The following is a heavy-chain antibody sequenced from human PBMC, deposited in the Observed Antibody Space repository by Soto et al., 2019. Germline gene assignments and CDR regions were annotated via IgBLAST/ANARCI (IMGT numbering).Heavy chain of an antibody. CDR3: ARSYSGSYSGAENWFDP. J-gene: IGHJ5*02. V-gene: IGHV1-69*01. Sequence: QVQLVQSGAEVQKPGSSVKVSCKASGGTFSSYAISWVRQAPGQGLEWMGGIIPIFGTANYAQKFQGRVTITADESTSTAYMELSSLRSEDTAVYYCARSYSGSYSGAENWFDPWGQGTLVTVSS. D-gene: IGHD1-26*01. CDR2: IIPIFGTA. CDR1: GGTFSSYA.